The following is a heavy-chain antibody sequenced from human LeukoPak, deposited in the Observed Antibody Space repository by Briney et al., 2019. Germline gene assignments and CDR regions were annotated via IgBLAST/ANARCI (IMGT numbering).Heavy chain of an antibody. CDR3: ARLGEMATIFDY. J-gene: IGHJ4*02. CDR2: IHYSGST. Sequence: SETLSLTCTVSGGSITNYYWTWIRQPPGKGLEWIGYIHYSGSTNYNPSLKSRITISVDTSKNQFSLKLSSVTAADTAVYYCARLGEMATIFDYWGQGTLVTVSS. V-gene: IGHV4-59*08. D-gene: IGHD5-24*01. CDR1: GGSITNYY.